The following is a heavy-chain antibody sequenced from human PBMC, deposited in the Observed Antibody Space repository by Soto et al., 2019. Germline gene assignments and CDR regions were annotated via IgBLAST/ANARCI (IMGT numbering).Heavy chain of an antibody. CDR1: GGSISSYY. CDR2: IYYSGST. V-gene: IGHV4-59*08. CDR3: ARHGRYFDWLPDFDY. J-gene: IGHJ4*02. D-gene: IGHD3-9*01. Sequence: PSETLSLTCTVSGGSISSYYWSWIRQPPGKGLEWIGYIYYSGSTNYNPSLKSRVTVSVDTSKNQFSLKLSSVTAADTAVYYCARHGRYFDWLPDFDYWGQGTLVTVSS.